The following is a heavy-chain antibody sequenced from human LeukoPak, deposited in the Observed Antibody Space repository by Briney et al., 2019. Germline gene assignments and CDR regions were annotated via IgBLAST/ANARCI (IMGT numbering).Heavy chain of an antibody. CDR3: ACYGIAPPY. D-gene: IGHD2-15*01. Sequence: GRSLRLSCAASGFTFCSYWIHCGRPAPGKGLVWVSHINNDGSSTRYADCVKGRFTISRDNAKNTLYLQMNSLRTEDTAVYYCACYGIAPPYWGQGNLVTVSS. CDR1: GFTFCSYW. V-gene: IGHV3-74*01. CDR2: INNDGSST. J-gene: IGHJ4*02.